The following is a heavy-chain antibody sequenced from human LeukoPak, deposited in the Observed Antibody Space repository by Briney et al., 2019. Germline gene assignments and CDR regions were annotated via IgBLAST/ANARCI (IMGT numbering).Heavy chain of an antibody. CDR2: IYYSGST. CDR1: GGSISSSSYY. J-gene: IGHJ5*02. D-gene: IGHD2-15*01. Sequence: SETLSLTCTVSGGSISSSSYYWGWIRQPPGKGLEWIGSIYYSGSTYYNPSLKSRVTISVDTSKNQFSLKLSSVTAADTAVYYCARHKRHCSGGSCLGFDPWGQGTLVTVSS. V-gene: IGHV4-39*01. CDR3: ARHKRHCSGGSCLGFDP.